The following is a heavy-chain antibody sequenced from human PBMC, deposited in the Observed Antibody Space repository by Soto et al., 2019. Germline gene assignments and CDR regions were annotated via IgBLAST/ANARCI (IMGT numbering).Heavy chain of an antibody. D-gene: IGHD3-10*01. CDR2: VNPILSMS. Sequence: QVQLVQSEAELKKPGSSVKVSCKASGHTFSFYTINWVRQAPGLGLEWMGRVNPILSMSNYAQKFQGRVTMTADKSTSTAYMELRSLRSEDTAFYYCATSYGSGYRAFDYWGQGALVNVSS. J-gene: IGHJ4*02. V-gene: IGHV1-69*02. CDR3: ATSYGSGYRAFDY. CDR1: GHTFSFYT.